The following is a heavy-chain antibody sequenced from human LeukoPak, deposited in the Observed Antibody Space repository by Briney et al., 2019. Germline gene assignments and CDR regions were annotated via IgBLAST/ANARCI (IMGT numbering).Heavy chain of an antibody. V-gene: IGHV4-39*01. J-gene: IGHJ5*02. D-gene: IGHD2-2*01. Sequence: SETLSLTCTVSGGSISSSSYYWGWIRQPPGKGLEWIGSIHYSGSTNYNPSLKSRVTISVDTSKNQFSLKLSSVTAADTAVYYCARHLPRYCSSTSCENWFDPWGQGTLVTVSS. CDR3: ARHLPRYCSSTSCENWFDP. CDR1: GGSISSSSYY. CDR2: IHYSGST.